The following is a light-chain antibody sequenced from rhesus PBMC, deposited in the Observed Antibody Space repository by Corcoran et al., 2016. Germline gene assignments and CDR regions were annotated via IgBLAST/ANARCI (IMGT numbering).Light chain of an antibody. CDR2: RAS. CDR3: QQHDTSPLT. Sequence: DIQMTQSPSSLSASIGDRVTISCRASQDINKWLAWYQQKPGKAPNLLIYRASNLETGVPSRVSGSGSGTDFTLTLSSLQPEDIATYYCQQHDTSPLTFGQGTKVEI. V-gene: IGKV1-69*01. CDR1: QDINKW. J-gene: IGKJ1*01.